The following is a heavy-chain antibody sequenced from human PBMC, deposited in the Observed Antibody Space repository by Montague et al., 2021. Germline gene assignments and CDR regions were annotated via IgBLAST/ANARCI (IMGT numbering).Heavy chain of an antibody. CDR1: GFTFSTYA. CDR3: ARVRLSYTSSFYGFFDY. Sequence: SLRLSCAASGFTFSTYAMSWVRQAPGKGLEWVSSISGSGSSPYYADSVQGRFTISRDNFKNTLHNSKNTLYLQMNSLRAEDTAVYYCARVRLSYTSSFYGFFDYWGQGTLVTVSS. CDR2: ISGSGSSP. J-gene: IGHJ4*02. V-gene: IGHV3-23*01. D-gene: IGHD6-6*01.